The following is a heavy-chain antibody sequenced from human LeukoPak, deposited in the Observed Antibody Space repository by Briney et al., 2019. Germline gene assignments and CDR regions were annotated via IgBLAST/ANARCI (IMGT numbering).Heavy chain of an antibody. CDR2: TYTSGST. CDR3: ARAVGGNSFDY. CDR1: GGSISSGSYY. Sequence: SETLSLTCTVSGGSISSGSYYWSWIRQPAGKGLEWIGRTYTSGSTNYNPSLKSRVTISVDTSKNQLSLKLSSVTAADTAVYYCARAVGGNSFDYWGQGTLVTVSS. J-gene: IGHJ4*02. D-gene: IGHD4-23*01. V-gene: IGHV4-61*02.